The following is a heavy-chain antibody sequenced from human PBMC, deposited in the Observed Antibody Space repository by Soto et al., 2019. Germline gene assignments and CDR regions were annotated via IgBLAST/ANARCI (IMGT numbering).Heavy chain of an antibody. D-gene: IGHD2-2*01. Sequence: QPGPTLVNPTQTLTLTCTFSGFSITGNGEGVGWIRQPPGKALEWLALIYWADDKRYSPSLRNRLTITLDNSKDQVILTMTDMGPADTATYYCAHGYVQLLATFHYFDSWGQGTQVTVSS. CDR2: IYWADDK. CDR3: AHGYVQLLATFHYFDS. V-gene: IGHV2-5*02. CDR1: GFSITGNGEG. J-gene: IGHJ4*02.